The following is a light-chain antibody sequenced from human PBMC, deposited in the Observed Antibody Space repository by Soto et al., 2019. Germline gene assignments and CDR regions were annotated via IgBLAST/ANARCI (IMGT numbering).Light chain of an antibody. Sequence: QSALTQPPSASGSPGQSVTISCTGTSSDIGAYNYVSWYQQHPGKAPKLMIFEVSKRPPGVPDRFSASKSGNTASLTVSGLQAEDEADYYCSSHGGSNNFYVFGTGTKVTVL. CDR1: SSDIGAYNY. V-gene: IGLV2-8*01. CDR2: EVS. J-gene: IGLJ1*01. CDR3: SSHGGSNNFYV.